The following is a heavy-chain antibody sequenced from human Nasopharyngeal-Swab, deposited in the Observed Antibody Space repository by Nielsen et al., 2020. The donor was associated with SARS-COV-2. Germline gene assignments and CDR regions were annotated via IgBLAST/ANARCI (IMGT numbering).Heavy chain of an antibody. J-gene: IGHJ5*02. V-gene: IGHV3-23*01. D-gene: IGHD5-18*01. CDR1: GFTFSSYA. Sequence: GESLKISCAASGFTFSSYAMSWVRQAPGKGLEWVSAISGSGGSTYYADSVKGRFTISRDNSKNTLYLQMNSLRAEDTAEYYCAKDSYGAAGGYWFDPWGQGTLVTVSS. CDR2: ISGSGGST. CDR3: AKDSYGAAGGYWFDP.